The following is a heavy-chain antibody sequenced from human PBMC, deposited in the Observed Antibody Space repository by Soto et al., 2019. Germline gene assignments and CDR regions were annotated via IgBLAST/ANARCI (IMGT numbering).Heavy chain of an antibody. Sequence: QVQLVQSGTEVKKPGSSAKVSCKASGGTFSNYVISWVRQAPGQGLEWMGGIIPLFGTTDYAKKFQGRIAITADESTTTVYMDLSSLRFEDTAVSFCEIDVGSGELYVVWGQGTTVIVSS. V-gene: IGHV1-69*01. CDR2: IIPLFGTT. J-gene: IGHJ6*02. CDR1: GGTFSNYV. CDR3: EIDVGSGELYVV. D-gene: IGHD3-10*01.